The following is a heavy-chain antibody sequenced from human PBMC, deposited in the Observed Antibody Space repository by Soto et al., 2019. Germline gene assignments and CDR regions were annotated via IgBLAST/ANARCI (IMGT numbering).Heavy chain of an antibody. D-gene: IGHD6-19*01. V-gene: IGHV3-49*04. CDR2: IRSEAYGATS. J-gene: IGHJ4*02. Sequence: PGGSLRLSCKGFGSSFGDYALNWVRQAPGKGLEWVALIRSEAYGATSEYAASVNGRFTISRDDSKSIAYLQMNSLKVEDTAMFYCTATPLTSGWHWTGFDSWGQGTRVTVSS. CDR1: GSSFGDYA. CDR3: TATPLTSGWHWTGFDS.